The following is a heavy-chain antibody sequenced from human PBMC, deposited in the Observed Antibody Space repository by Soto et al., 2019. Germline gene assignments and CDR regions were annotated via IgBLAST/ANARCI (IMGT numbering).Heavy chain of an antibody. CDR3: ANLAKNYYHYMDV. Sequence: QVQLVESGGGLVKPGGSLRLSCAASGFSFSDYYMSWIRQAPGKGLEWVSLISTSGSSTDYADSVKGRFTISRDNAKNSLSLQMNCLRAEDTAVYYCANLAKNYYHYMDVWGKGTTVTVSS. D-gene: IGHD1-26*01. J-gene: IGHJ6*03. CDR1: GFSFSDYY. CDR2: ISTSGSST. V-gene: IGHV3-11*01.